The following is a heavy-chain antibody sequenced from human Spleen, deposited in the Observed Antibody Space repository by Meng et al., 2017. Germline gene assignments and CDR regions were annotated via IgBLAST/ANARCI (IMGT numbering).Heavy chain of an antibody. CDR1: GGIFSNYV. J-gene: IGHJ3*02. CDR3: ARDPIAAAGIQDDAFDI. D-gene: IGHD6-13*01. CDR2: INAVFGTT. Sequence: SVKVSCKALGGIFSNYVIGWVRQAPGQGLEWMGGINAVFGTTNYAQKFQGRVTITTDESTSTVYMELTRLTSEDTAVYYCARDPIAAAGIQDDAFDIWGQGTMVTVSS. V-gene: IGHV1-69*05.